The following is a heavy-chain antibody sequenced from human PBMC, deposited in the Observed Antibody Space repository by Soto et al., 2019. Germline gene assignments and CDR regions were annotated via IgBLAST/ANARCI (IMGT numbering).Heavy chain of an antibody. D-gene: IGHD5-18*01. CDR3: ASGNSYGLGFDY. CDR2: IYYSGST. V-gene: IGHV4-39*01. Sequence: SETLSLTCTVSGGSISSSSHYWGWIRQPPGKGLEWIGSIYYSGSTSYNPSLKSRVTISVDTSKNQFSLKLSSVTAADTAVYYCASGNSYGLGFDYWGQGTLVTVSS. CDR1: GGSISSSSHY. J-gene: IGHJ4*02.